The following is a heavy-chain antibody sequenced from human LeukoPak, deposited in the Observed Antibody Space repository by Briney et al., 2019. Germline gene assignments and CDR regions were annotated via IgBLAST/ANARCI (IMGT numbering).Heavy chain of an antibody. CDR2: IYPGDSDT. CDR3: ARPMYYYGSGTMGAFDI. V-gene: IGHV5-51*01. J-gene: IGHJ3*02. D-gene: IGHD3-10*01. CDR1: GYSFTSYW. Sequence: GESLKISCKGSGYSFTSYWIGWVRQMPGKGLEWMGIIYPGDSDTRYSPSFQGQVTISADKSISTAYLQWSSLKASDTAMYYCARPMYYYGSGTMGAFDIWGQGTMVIVSS.